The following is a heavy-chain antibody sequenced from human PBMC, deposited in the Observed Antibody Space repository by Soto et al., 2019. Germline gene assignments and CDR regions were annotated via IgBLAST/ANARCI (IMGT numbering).Heavy chain of an antibody. CDR1: GGSISSGGYS. CDR3: ARGSLLDGMDV. J-gene: IGHJ6*02. Sequence: PSETLSLTCTVSGGSISSGGYSWNWIRQPPGKGLEWIGYIYHTGSTYYNPSLKSLVTISVDRSKNQFSLNLSSVTAADTAVYYCARGSLLDGMDVWGQGTTVAVSS. CDR2: IYHTGST. D-gene: IGHD3-10*01. V-gene: IGHV4-30-2*01.